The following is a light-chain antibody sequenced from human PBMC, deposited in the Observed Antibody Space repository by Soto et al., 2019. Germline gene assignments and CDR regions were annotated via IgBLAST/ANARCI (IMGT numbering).Light chain of an antibody. CDR3: QHYGSSPWT. CDR1: QTIRSNY. Sequence: ETVLTQSPGTLSLSPGERATLSCRASQTIRSNYLAWYRQTPRQAPRLLIDGASNRATGIADRFSGSGSGTDFTLIISRLEPEDFALYYCQHYGSSPWTFGQGTKVEIK. CDR2: GAS. V-gene: IGKV3-20*01. J-gene: IGKJ1*01.